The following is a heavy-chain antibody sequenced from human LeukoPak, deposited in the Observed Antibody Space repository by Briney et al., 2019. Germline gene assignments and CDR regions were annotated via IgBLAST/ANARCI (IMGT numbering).Heavy chain of an antibody. CDR1: GYTFTSYG. Sequence: ASVKVSCKASGYTFTSYGISWVRQAPGQGLEWMGGIIPIFGTANYAQKFQGRVTITADESTSTAYMELSSLRSEDTAVYYCARDGGDYPRAFDIWGQGTMVTVSS. V-gene: IGHV1-69*13. CDR2: IIPIFGTA. CDR3: ARDGGDYPRAFDI. D-gene: IGHD4-17*01. J-gene: IGHJ3*02.